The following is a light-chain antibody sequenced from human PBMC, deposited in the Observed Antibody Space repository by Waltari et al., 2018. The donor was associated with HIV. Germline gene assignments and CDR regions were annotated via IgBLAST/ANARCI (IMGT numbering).Light chain of an antibody. CDR1: SSDVGEYNS. CDR3: SSFAAGGTQV. V-gene: IGLV2-14*01. Sequence: QSALTQPASASGSPGQSLTISCSGTSSDVGEYNSVSWYQLHPGKAPHLLIFEVNNRPSGVSIRFSGSKSGNTASLTISGLQTEDEADYYCSSFAAGGTQVFGTGTKVTV. CDR2: EVN. J-gene: IGLJ1*01.